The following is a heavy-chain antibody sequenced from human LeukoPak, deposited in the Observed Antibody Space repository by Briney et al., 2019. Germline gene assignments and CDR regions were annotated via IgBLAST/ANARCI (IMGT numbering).Heavy chain of an antibody. V-gene: IGHV1-69*13. CDR1: GGTFISYA. J-gene: IGHJ3*02. Sequence: ASVKVSCKASGGTFISYAISWVRQAPGQGLEWMGGIIPIFGTANYAQKFQGRVTITADESTSTAYMELSSLRSEDTAVYYCARGGGTVDAFDIWGQGTMVTVSS. CDR3: ARGGGTVDAFDI. CDR2: IIPIFGTA. D-gene: IGHD2-15*01.